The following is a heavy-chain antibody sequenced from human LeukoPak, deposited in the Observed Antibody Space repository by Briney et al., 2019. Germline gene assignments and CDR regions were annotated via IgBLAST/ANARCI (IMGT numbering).Heavy chain of an antibody. Sequence: QPGRSLRLSCAASGFTFSSYAMHWVCQAPGKGLEWLAVISYDGSNKYYADSVKGRFTISRDNSKNTLYLQMNRLRAEDTAVYYCAKADHGSGLYNYLDYWGQGTLVTVSS. D-gene: IGHD6-25*01. CDR3: AKADHGSGLYNYLDY. CDR2: ISYDGSNK. CDR1: GFTFSSYA. V-gene: IGHV3-30*18. J-gene: IGHJ4*02.